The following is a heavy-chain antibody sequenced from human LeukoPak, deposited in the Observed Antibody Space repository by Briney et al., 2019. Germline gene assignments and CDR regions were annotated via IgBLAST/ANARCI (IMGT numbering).Heavy chain of an antibody. J-gene: IGHJ3*02. CDR2: IYPGDSDT. Sequence: GESLKISFQGSGYSFTSYWIGWVRPMPGKGLEWMGIIYPGDSDTRYSPPFQGQVTISADKSIRTTSLPWSSLHASPTALYFCARLFGYSYGYSGGAFDIWGQGTMVTVSS. D-gene: IGHD5-18*01. V-gene: IGHV5-51*01. CDR1: GYSFTSYW. CDR3: ARLFGYSYGYSGGAFDI.